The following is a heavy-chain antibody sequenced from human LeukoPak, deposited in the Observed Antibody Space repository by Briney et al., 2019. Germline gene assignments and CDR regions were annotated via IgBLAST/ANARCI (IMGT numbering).Heavy chain of an antibody. CDR1: GGSVSSGSYY. V-gene: IGHV4-61*01. CDR2: IYYSGST. CDR3: ARTAYDLLDV. Sequence: SETLSLTCTVSGGSVSSGSYYWSWLRQPPGKGLEWIGYIYYSGSTNYNPSLKSRVTISVDTSKNQFSLKLGSVTAADTAVYYCARTAYDLLDVWGQGTTVTVSS. J-gene: IGHJ6*02. D-gene: IGHD3-3*01.